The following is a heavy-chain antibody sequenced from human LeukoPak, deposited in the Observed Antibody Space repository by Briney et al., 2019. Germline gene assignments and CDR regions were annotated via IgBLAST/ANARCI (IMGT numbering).Heavy chain of an antibody. CDR2: INQDGSEK. Sequence: PGGSLRLSCAASVFPFSTYWLNWVRQAPGKGLEWVANINQDGSEKYYVDSVKGRFTISRDNAKNSLYLHMNSLRAEDTAVYYCARSSTLDVWGQGTTVTVSS. CDR3: ARSSTLDV. D-gene: IGHD3-3*02. V-gene: IGHV3-7*03. J-gene: IGHJ6*02. CDR1: VFPFSTYW.